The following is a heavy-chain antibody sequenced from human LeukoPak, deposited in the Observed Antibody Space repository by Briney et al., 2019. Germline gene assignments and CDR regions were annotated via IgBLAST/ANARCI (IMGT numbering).Heavy chain of an antibody. CDR3: ARGPTDTMVRGVMRVH. J-gene: IGHJ4*02. CDR1: GFTFDDYA. Sequence: PGGSLRLSCAASGFTFDDYAMHWVRQAPGKGLEWVSGISWNSGSIGYADSVKGRFTISRDNAKNTLYLQMNSLRAEDTAVYYCARGPTDTMVRGVMRVHWGQGTLVTVSS. D-gene: IGHD3-10*01. V-gene: IGHV3-9*01. CDR2: ISWNSGSI.